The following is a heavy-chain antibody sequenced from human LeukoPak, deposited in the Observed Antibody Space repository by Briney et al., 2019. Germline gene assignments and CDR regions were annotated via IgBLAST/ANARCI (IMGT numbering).Heavy chain of an antibody. CDR1: GGSISSGSYY. CDR3: ARHIYGDYFDY. V-gene: IGHV4-61*02. Sequence: SETLSLTCTVSGGSISSGSYYWSWIRQPAGKGLEWIGRICTSGSTNYNPSLKSRVTISVDTSKNQFSLKLSSVTAADTAVYYCARHIYGDYFDYWGQGTLVTVSS. D-gene: IGHD4-17*01. CDR2: ICTSGST. J-gene: IGHJ4*02.